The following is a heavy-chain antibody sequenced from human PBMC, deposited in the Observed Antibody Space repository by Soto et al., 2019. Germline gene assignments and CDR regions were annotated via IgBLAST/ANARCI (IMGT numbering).Heavy chain of an antibody. CDR3: AREQDIVVVVAAYNWFDP. J-gene: IGHJ5*02. V-gene: IGHV1-3*01. CDR1: GYTFTSYA. Sequence: ASVKVSCKASGYTFTSYAMHWVRQAPGQRLEWMGWINAGNGNTKYSQKFQGRVTITRDTSASTAYMELSSLRSEDTAVYYCAREQDIVVVVAAYNWFDPWGQGTLVTVSS. CDR2: INAGNGNT. D-gene: IGHD2-15*01.